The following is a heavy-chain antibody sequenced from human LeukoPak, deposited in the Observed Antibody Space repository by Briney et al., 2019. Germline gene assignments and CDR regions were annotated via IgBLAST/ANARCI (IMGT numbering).Heavy chain of an antibody. CDR3: ARDVFTYSYDKSGYNSDY. J-gene: IGHJ4*02. V-gene: IGHV3-21*01. D-gene: IGHD3-22*01. CDR2: ISSSSSYI. Sequence: PGGSLRLSCAASGFTFSSYSMNWVRQAPGKGLEGVSSISSSSSYIYYADSVKGRFTISRDNAKNSLYLQMNSLRAEDTAVYYCARDVFTYSYDKSGYNSDYWGQGTLVTVSS. CDR1: GFTFSSYS.